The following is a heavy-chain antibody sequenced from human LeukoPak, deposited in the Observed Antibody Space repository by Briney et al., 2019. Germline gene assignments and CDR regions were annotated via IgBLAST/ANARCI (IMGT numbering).Heavy chain of an antibody. CDR2: ISWNSGSI. V-gene: IGHV3-9*01. J-gene: IGHJ4*02. CDR1: GFTFDDYA. D-gene: IGHD3-22*01. CDR3: AKDQRGDYYDSSGAFDY. Sequence: PGGSLRPSCAASGFTFDDYAMHWVRQGPGKGLEWVSGISWNSGSIGYADSVKGRITISRDNAKNSLYLQMNSLRAEDTALYYCAKDQRGDYYDSSGAFDYWGQGTLVTVSS.